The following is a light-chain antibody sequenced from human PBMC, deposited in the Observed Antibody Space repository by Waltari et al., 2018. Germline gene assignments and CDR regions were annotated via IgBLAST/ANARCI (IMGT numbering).Light chain of an antibody. J-gene: IGKJ2*01. Sequence: AIQMTQSPSSLSTFVGDRVTITCRASPDTRNDLGLYQQKSGKAPKILIYAASSVQSGAPSMFSGSGSGTDFTLTISGLQPEDFATFYCLQDYSYPYTFGQGTKLEIK. V-gene: IGKV1-6*01. CDR2: AAS. CDR3: LQDYSYPYT. CDR1: PDTRND.